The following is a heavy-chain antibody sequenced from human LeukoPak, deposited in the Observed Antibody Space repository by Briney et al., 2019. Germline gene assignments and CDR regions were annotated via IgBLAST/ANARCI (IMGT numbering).Heavy chain of an antibody. CDR3: ARGHTYHDFWSGYYYYYYMDV. V-gene: IGHV4-59*11. CDR1: GGSISSHY. CDR2: IYYSGST. J-gene: IGHJ6*03. D-gene: IGHD3-3*01. Sequence: SETLSLTCTVSGGSISSHYWSWIRQPPGKGLEWIGYIYYSGSTNYNPSLKSRVTISVDTSKNQFSLKLSSVTAADTAVYYCARGHTYHDFWSGYYYYYYMDVWGKGTTVTVSS.